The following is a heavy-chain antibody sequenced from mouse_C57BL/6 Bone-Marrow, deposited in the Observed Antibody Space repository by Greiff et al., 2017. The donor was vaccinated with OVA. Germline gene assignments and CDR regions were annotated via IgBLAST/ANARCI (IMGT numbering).Heavy chain of an antibody. Sequence: VMLVESGPELVKPGASVKISCKASGYAFSSSWMNWVKQRPGKGLEWIGWIYPGDGDTNYNGKFKGKATLTADKSSITAYMQLSSLTSEDSAVYFCARRNYGSSYDYWGQGTTLTVSS. V-gene: IGHV1-82*01. CDR2: IYPGDGDT. CDR1: GYAFSSSW. J-gene: IGHJ2*01. CDR3: ARRNYGSSYDY. D-gene: IGHD1-1*01.